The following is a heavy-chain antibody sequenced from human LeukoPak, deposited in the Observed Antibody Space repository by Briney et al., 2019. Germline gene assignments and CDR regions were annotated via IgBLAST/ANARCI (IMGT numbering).Heavy chain of an antibody. Sequence: ASVKVSCKASGGTFSSYAISWVRQAPGQGLEWMGGIIPIFGTANYAQKFQGRVTITADESTDTAYMELSSLRSEDTAVYYCARGRAVAEDFDYWGQGTLVTVSS. CDR1: GGTFSSYA. V-gene: IGHV1-69*01. J-gene: IGHJ4*02. CDR3: ARGRAVAEDFDY. D-gene: IGHD6-19*01. CDR2: IIPIFGTA.